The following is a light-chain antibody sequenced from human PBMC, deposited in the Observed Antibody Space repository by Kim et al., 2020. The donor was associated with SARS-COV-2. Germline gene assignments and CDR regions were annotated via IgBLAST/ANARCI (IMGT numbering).Light chain of an antibody. J-gene: IGLJ3*02. Sequence: LGETVRITCQGDSLRTYYASWYQQKPGQAPVLVIYDKNNRPSGIPDRFSGSSSGNTASLTITGAQAEDEADYYCNSRDSSGNQWVFGGGTQLTVL. V-gene: IGLV3-19*01. CDR3: NSRDSSGNQWV. CDR1: SLRTYY. CDR2: DKN.